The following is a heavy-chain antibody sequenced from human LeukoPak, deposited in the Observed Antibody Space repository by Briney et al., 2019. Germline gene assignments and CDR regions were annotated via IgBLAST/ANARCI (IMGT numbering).Heavy chain of an antibody. CDR3: ARGPESGTFYRYFEY. CDR1: GFTYSKRW. J-gene: IGHJ4*02. Sequence: GGSLRLSCATSGFTYSKRWLSWVRQSPGKGLEWVASIKPDGIEKQYLDSVKGRFFISRDNSSESLHLQMKSLRAEDTALYYCARGPESGTFYRYFEYWGQGALITVSS. CDR2: IKPDGIEK. D-gene: IGHD3-10*01. V-gene: IGHV3-7*01.